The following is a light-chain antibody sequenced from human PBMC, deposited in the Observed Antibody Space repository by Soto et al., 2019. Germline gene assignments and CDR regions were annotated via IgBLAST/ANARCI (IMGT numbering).Light chain of an antibody. V-gene: IGKV1-27*01. CDR3: QKYNSAPWT. J-gene: IGKJ1*01. Sequence: DXQXTQSXSSLSAXAGXRVXITCXASQGISNYLAWYQQKPGKDPKLLIYAASTLQSGVPSRFSGSGSGTDFTLTISSLQPEDVATYYCQKYNSAPWTFGQGTKVEIK. CDR1: QGISNY. CDR2: AAS.